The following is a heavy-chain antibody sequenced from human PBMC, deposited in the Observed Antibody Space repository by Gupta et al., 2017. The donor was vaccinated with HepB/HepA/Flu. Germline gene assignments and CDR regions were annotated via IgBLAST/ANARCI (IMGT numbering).Heavy chain of an antibody. D-gene: IGHD6-13*01. V-gene: IGHV3-7*01. J-gene: IGHJ5*02. Sequence: EVQLVESGGGLVQPGGSLRLSCAASGFTFSSYWMSWVLQAPGKGLEWVANIKQDGSEKYYVDSVKGRFTISRDNAKNSLYLQMNSLRAEDTAVYYCARLRREAAAGTFSFDHWGQGTLVTVSS. CDR3: ARLRREAAAGTFSFDH. CDR1: GFTFSSYW. CDR2: IKQDGSEK.